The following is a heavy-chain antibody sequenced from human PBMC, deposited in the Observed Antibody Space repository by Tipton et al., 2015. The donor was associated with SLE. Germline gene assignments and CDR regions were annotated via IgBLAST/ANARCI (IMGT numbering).Heavy chain of an antibody. CDR2: ISTGGRSI. V-gene: IGHV3-48*04. CDR1: GFTFSTFN. D-gene: IGHD3-16*01. CDR3: SRDLGYTWGVMGF. Sequence: SGFTFSTFNMNWVRQAPGKGLECISYISTGGRSIYYADSVKGRFTISRDDAKNSLYLQMDSLRAEDTAVYYCSRDLGYTWGVMGFWGQGTLVSVSS. J-gene: IGHJ4*02.